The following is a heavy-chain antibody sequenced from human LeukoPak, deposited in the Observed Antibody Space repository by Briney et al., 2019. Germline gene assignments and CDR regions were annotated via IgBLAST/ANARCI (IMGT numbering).Heavy chain of an antibody. CDR3: ARVDCSGGSCYFDY. J-gene: IGHJ4*02. V-gene: IGHV4-59*01. CDR2: VYYSGST. CDR1: GGSMRSYF. Sequence: SETLSLTCTVSGGSMRSYFWSWIRQPPGKGLEWIGYVYYSGSTNYNPSLKSRVTISVDTSKNQFSLKLSSVTAADTAVYYCARVDCSGGSCYFDYWGQGTLVTVSS. D-gene: IGHD2-15*01.